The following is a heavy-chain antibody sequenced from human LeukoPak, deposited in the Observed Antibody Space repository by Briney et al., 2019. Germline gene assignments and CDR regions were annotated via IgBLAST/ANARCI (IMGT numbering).Heavy chain of an antibody. D-gene: IGHD3-22*01. CDR2: INPNSGGT. J-gene: IGHJ6*03. Sequence: ASVKVSCKASGYTFTGYYMHWVRQAPGQGLEWMGWINPNSGGTNYAQKFQGRVTMTRDTSISTAYMELSRLRSDDTAVYYCARDLGFYDSSGYYLTWDYYYYMDVWGKGTTVTVSS. CDR3: ARDLGFYDSSGYYLTWDYYYYMDV. CDR1: GYTFTGYY. V-gene: IGHV1-2*02.